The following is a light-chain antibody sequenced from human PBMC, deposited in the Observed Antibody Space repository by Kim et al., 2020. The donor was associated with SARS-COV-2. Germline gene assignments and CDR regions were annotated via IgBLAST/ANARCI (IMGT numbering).Light chain of an antibody. CDR1: SDINVNTYN. CDR3: AIWYSNTWV. J-gene: IGLJ3*02. Sequence: QPVLTQPTSLSTSPGASARFTCTLRSDINVNTYNIYWYQQKPGSLPHYLLRFKSASNNQQGSGVPSRFSGSKDASTNAGLLLISGLQSEDEADYYCAIWYSNTWVFGGGTQLTFL. CDR2: FKSASNN. V-gene: IGLV5-39*01.